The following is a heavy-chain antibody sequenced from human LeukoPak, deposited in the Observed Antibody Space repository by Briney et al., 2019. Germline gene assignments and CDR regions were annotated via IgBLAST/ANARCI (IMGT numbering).Heavy chain of an antibody. D-gene: IGHD5-18*01. CDR3: ASEWIQLWLYFDY. V-gene: IGHV4-39*01. CDR1: GGSFSSYY. J-gene: IGHJ4*02. Sequence: SEALSLTCAVYGGSFSSYYWGWIRQPPGKGLEWIGSIYYSGSTYYNPSLKSRVTISVDTSKNQFSLKLSSVTAADTAVYYCASEWIQLWLYFDYWGQGTLVTVSS. CDR2: IYYSGST.